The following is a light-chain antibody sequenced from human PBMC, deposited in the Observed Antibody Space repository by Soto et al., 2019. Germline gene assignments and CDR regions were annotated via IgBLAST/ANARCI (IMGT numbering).Light chain of an antibody. Sequence: EIVLTQSPATLSLSPGERATLSCRASQSVGSFLAWYQQKPGQAPRLLIYDTSIRATGIPARFSGSGYGQEFNLTISSLQSEDFAVYYCQQYNKWPPFTFGQGTRLESK. J-gene: IGKJ5*01. V-gene: IGKV3D-15*01. CDR1: QSVGSF. CDR3: QQYNKWPPFT. CDR2: DTS.